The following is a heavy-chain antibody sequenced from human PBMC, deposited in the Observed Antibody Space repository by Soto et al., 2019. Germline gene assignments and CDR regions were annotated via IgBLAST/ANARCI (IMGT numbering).Heavy chain of an antibody. CDR2: IIPIFGTA. CDR1: GGTFSSYA. D-gene: IGHD2-2*01. V-gene: IGHV1-69*05. J-gene: IGHJ5*01. Sequence: SVKVSCKASGGTFSSYAISWVRQAPGQGLEWMGGIIPIFGTANYAQKFQGRVTITTDESTSTAYMELSSLRSEDTAVYYCARGGYSSTTSCYHCFDTWGQGTLVTVSS. CDR3: ARGGYSSTTSCYHCFDT.